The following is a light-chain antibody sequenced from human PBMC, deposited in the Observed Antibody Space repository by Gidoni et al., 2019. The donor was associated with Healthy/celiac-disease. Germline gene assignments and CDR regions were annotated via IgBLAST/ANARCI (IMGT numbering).Light chain of an antibody. CDR2: LNSDGSH. Sequence: QLVLTQSPSASASLGDSVKLTCTLSSGHSSYAIAWHQQQPEKGPRYLMKLNSDGSHSKGDGIPDRFSGSSSGAERYLTISSLQSEDEADYYCQTWGTGGVFGGGTKLTVL. CDR1: SGHSSYA. J-gene: IGLJ3*02. V-gene: IGLV4-69*01. CDR3: QTWGTGGV.